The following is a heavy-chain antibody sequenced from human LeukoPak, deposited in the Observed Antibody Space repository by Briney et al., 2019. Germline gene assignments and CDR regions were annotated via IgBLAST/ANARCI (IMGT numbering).Heavy chain of an antibody. D-gene: IGHD2-15*01. CDR3: ARGRPTGASRVFVVQ. CDR2: ISNSGATT. Sequence: GGSLRLSCSASGFTFSNYAMTWVRQAPGKGLEWVSSISNSGATTYYADSVKGRFTVSRDNSKNTLYLQMISLRVDDTGVYYCARGRPTGASRVFVVQWGQGTLVTVSS. CDR1: GFTFSNYA. V-gene: IGHV3-23*01. J-gene: IGHJ4*02.